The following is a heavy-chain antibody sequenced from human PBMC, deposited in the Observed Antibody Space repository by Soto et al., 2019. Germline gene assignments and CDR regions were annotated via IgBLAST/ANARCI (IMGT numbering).Heavy chain of an antibody. J-gene: IGHJ6*02. CDR3: ARDGGYYYYGMDV. Sequence: QVQLQESGPGLVKPSETLSLTCTVSGGSVSSGSYYWSWIRQPPGKGLEWIGYIYYSGSTNYNPSLKSRVTISVDTSKNQFSLKLGSVTAADTAVYYCARDGGYYYYGMDVWGQGTTVTVSS. V-gene: IGHV4-61*01. CDR2: IYYSGST. CDR1: GGSVSSGSYY.